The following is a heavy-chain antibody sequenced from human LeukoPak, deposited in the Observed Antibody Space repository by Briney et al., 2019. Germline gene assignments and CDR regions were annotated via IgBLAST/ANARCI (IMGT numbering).Heavy chain of an antibody. Sequence: PSETLSLTCTLSGGSISSGSYYWSWIRQPAGKGLEWIGRIYTSGSTNYNPSLKSRVTISVDTSKNQFSLKLSSVTAADTAVYYCARTHCGGDCYHYFQHWGQGTLVTVSS. CDR2: IYTSGST. V-gene: IGHV4-61*02. CDR3: ARTHCGGDCYHYFQH. J-gene: IGHJ1*01. D-gene: IGHD2-21*01. CDR1: GGSISSGSYY.